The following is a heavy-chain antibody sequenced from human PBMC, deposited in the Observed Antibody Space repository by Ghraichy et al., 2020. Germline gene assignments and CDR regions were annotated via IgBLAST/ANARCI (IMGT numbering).Heavy chain of an antibody. J-gene: IGHJ4*02. CDR2: IFPGDSDA. Sequence: GESLNISCEASGYWFTNYWIAWVRQKPGKGLEWMGIIFPGDSDARYSPSFQGQVTFSVDKSISTAYLLRNSLTSSDTAMYYCARSTGKLRDYFDYWGQGTQVTVSA. V-gene: IGHV5-51*01. CDR1: GYWFTNYW. D-gene: IGHD1-14*01. CDR3: ARSTGKLRDYFDY.